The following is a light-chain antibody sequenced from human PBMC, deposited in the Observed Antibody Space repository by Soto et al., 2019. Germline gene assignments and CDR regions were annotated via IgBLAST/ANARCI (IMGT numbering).Light chain of an antibody. Sequence: EIVLTQSPGTLSLSPWERATLSCRASQSISNDYLAWYQQKPGQTPRLLIYRASSRATGIPDRFSGSGYGTDFTLTISRLEPEDFAVYYCHQYVTSPYTFGQGTKLEIK. CDR1: QSISNDY. CDR2: RAS. J-gene: IGKJ2*01. V-gene: IGKV3-20*01. CDR3: HQYVTSPYT.